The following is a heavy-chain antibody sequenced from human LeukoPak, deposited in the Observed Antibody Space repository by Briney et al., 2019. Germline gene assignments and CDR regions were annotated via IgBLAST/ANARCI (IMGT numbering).Heavy chain of an antibody. D-gene: IGHD5-18*01. J-gene: IGHJ3*01. CDR3: ASEPQLC. Sequence: GRSLRLSCAASGFTFSTYGMHWVRQAPGKGLEWLAVIWYDGSNIYYADSVKGRFAISRDNSKNTLYLLLNSLRAEDTAVYYCASEPQLCWGQGTMVTVSS. CDR1: GFTFSTYG. V-gene: IGHV3-33*01. CDR2: IWYDGSNI.